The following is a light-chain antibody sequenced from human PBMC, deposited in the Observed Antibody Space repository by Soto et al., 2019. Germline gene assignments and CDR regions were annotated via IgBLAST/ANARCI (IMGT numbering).Light chain of an antibody. V-gene: IGKV3-15*01. CDR1: QSISSN. J-gene: IGKJ4*01. Sequence: IGMTQYTSTLSVSPGERSTLSCISSQSISSNLAWYQQKPGQAPRLLMFRTSSRATGFPARFSGSGSGTEFNLTISSLQSEDFGVYYCQQYNNWPRATFGGGTNV. CDR3: QQYNNWPRAT. CDR2: RTS.